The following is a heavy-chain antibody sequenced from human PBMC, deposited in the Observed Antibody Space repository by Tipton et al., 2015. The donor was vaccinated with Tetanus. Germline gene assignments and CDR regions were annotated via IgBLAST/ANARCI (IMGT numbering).Heavy chain of an antibody. V-gene: IGHV3-30*03. Sequence: SLRLSCAASGFRFSYSGMHWVRQAPGKGLEWVAVIPFDGRNERYADSVKGRFIISRDNSKNTLYLQMNSLRPEDTAVYYCARDRGEDWTNFYYMDVWGKGTTVPVSS. CDR2: IPFDGRNE. CDR1: GFRFSYSG. J-gene: IGHJ6*03. D-gene: IGHD3/OR15-3a*01. CDR3: ARDRGEDWTNFYYMDV.